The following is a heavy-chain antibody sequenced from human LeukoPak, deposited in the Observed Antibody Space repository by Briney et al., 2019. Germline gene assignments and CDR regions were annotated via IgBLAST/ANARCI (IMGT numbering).Heavy chain of an antibody. CDR2: ISAYNGIT. CDR1: GYTFTSDG. J-gene: IGHJ3*02. Sequence: ASVKVSCKASGYTFTSDGISRVRQAPGQGLEWMGWISAYNGITNYAQKLQDTVTMTTDTSTSTAYMELRSLRSDDTAVYYCARINTILSGDAFDIWGQGTMVTVSS. V-gene: IGHV1-18*01. D-gene: IGHD3-3*01. CDR3: ARINTILSGDAFDI.